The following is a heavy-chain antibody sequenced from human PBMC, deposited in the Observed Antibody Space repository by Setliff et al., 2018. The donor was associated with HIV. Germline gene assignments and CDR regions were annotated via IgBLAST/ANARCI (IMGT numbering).Heavy chain of an antibody. CDR1: GGTFSIFS. V-gene: IGHV1-69*06. CDR3: ARHDMRHYDFWSGSPSHWFDP. Sequence: ASVKVSCKTSGGTFSIFSITWVRQAPGQGLEWMGGIIPVFGPPNYAEKFQRRLTMSVDTSKNQFSLKLSSVTAADTAVYYCARHDMRHYDFWSGSPSHWFDPWGQGTLVTVSS. CDR2: IIPVFGPP. D-gene: IGHD3-3*01. J-gene: IGHJ5*02.